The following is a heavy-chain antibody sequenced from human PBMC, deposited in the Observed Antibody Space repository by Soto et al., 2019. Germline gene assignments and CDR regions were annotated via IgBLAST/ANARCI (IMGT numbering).Heavy chain of an antibody. Sequence: SETLSLTCTISGGPMNNYYCSWFRQPRGQGLEWIGYMGYNGFTRYNPSLRSRVAISLDTAKNQFSLNQSSVTAADTALYYCARQGFGELHGLVDVWGQGITVTLSS. CDR2: MGYNGFT. V-gene: IGHV4-59*08. D-gene: IGHD3-10*01. J-gene: IGHJ6*02. CDR3: ARQGFGELHGLVDV. CDR1: GGPMNNYY.